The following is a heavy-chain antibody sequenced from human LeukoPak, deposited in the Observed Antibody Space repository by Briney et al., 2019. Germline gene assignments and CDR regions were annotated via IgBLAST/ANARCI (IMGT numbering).Heavy chain of an antibody. CDR3: AKDSSSGWSLDY. CDR1: GFTFSSYG. Sequence: GRSLRLSCAASGFTFSSYGMHWVRQAPGKGLEWVAVISYDGSNKYYADSVKGRFTISRDNSKNTLYLQMNSLRAEDTAVYYCAKDSSSGWSLDYWGQGTLVTVSS. V-gene: IGHV3-30*18. CDR2: ISYDGSNK. J-gene: IGHJ4*02. D-gene: IGHD6-19*01.